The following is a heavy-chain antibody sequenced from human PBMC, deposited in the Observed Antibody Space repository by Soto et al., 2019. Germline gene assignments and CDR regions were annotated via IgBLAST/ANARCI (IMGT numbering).Heavy chain of an antibody. J-gene: IGHJ6*02. D-gene: IGHD3-10*01. CDR1: GGSINDYC. V-gene: IGHV4-59*01. Sequence: SETLSLTCTVSGGSINDYCWSWIRQPPGKGLEWIGYIYYSGSTNYNPSLKSRVTISVDTSKNQFSLKLSSVTAADTAVYYCARVSMVRGITYYYYYYGMDVWGRGTTVTVSS. CDR3: ARVSMVRGITYYYYYYGMDV. CDR2: IYYSGST.